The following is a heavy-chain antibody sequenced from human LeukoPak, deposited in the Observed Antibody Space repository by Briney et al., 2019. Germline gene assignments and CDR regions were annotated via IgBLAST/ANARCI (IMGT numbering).Heavy chain of an antibody. Sequence: PSETLSLTCAVYGGSFSGYYWSWIRQPPGKGLEWIGEINHSGSTNYNPSLKSRVTISVDTSKNQFSLKLSSVTAADTAVYYCARDLGATDYWGQGTLVTVSS. CDR2: INHSGST. CDR3: ARDLGATDY. V-gene: IGHV4-34*01. J-gene: IGHJ4*02. D-gene: IGHD1-26*01. CDR1: GGSFSGYY.